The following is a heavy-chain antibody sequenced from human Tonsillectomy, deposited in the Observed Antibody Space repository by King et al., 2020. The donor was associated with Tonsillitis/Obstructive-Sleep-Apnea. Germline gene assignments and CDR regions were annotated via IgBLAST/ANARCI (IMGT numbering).Heavy chain of an antibody. CDR2: INSDGSST. CDR3: AREPEYYDFWSGSYYYYYYMDV. CDR1: GFTFSSYW. J-gene: IGHJ6*03. Sequence: EVQLVESGGGLVQPGGSLRLSCAASGFTFSSYWMHWVRQAPGKGLVWVSRINSDGSSTSYADSVKGRFTISRDNAKNTLYLQRNSLRAEDTAVYYCAREPEYYDFWSGSYYYYYYMDVWGKGTTVTVSS. V-gene: IGHV3-74*01. D-gene: IGHD3-3*01.